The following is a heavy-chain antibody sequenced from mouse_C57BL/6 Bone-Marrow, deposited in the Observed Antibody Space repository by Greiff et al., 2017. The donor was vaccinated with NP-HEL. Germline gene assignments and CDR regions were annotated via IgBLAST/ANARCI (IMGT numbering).Heavy chain of an antibody. CDR1: GFTFSSYT. V-gene: IGHV5-9*01. Sequence: EVQLVESGGGLVKPGGSLKLSCAASGFTFSSYTMSWVRQTPEKRLEWVATISGGGGNTYYPDSVKGRFTISRDNAKNTLYLQMSSLRSEDTALYYCARIYYYGTLYAMDYWGQGTSVTVSS. CDR3: ARIYYYGTLYAMDY. D-gene: IGHD1-1*01. CDR2: ISGGGGNT. J-gene: IGHJ4*01.